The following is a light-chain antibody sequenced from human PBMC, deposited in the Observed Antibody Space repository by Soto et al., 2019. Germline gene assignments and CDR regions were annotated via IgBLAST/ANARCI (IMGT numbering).Light chain of an antibody. CDR2: DSS. CDR1: QDISNN. V-gene: IGKV1-33*01. Sequence: DILMTQSPSSLSASVGDRVTITCQASQDISNNVNWYQQKAGKAPKLLIYDSSNLETGVPLRFSGSGTGTDFSSTIRSLQPEDSATLFCQQYDNLPPLTFGGGTKVQIK. CDR3: QQYDNLPPLT. J-gene: IGKJ4*01.